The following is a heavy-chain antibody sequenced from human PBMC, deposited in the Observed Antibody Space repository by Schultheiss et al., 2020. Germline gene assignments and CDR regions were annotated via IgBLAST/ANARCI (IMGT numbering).Heavy chain of an antibody. CDR2: IYYSGST. CDR1: GGSFSGYY. CDR3: ARQGDYENWFDP. Sequence: SATLSLTCAVYGGSFSGYYWSWIRQPPGKGLEWIGYIYYSGSTNYNPSLKSRVTLSVDTSKNQFSLKLSSVTAADTAVYYCARQGDYENWFDPWGQGTLVTGSA. J-gene: IGHJ5*02. V-gene: IGHV4-59*08. D-gene: IGHD4-17*01.